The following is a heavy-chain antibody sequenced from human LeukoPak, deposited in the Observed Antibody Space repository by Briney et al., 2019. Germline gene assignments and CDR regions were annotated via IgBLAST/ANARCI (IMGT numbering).Heavy chain of an antibody. D-gene: IGHD4-23*01. CDR3: ARDQLRPYYGGPRIGY. CDR2: ISSSSSTI. Sequence: PGGSLRLSCAASGFTFSSYSMNWVRQAPGKGLEWVSYISSSSSTIYYADSVKGRFTISRDNTKNSLYLQMNSLRAEDTAVYYCARDQLRPYYGGPRIGYWGQGTLVTVSS. V-gene: IGHV3-48*04. J-gene: IGHJ4*02. CDR1: GFTFSSYS.